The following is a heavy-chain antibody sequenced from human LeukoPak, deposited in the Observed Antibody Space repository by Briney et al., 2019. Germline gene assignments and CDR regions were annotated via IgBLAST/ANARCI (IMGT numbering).Heavy chain of an antibody. D-gene: IGHD6-13*01. J-gene: IGHJ5*02. CDR3: ARDASLHSSSWHSNWFDP. CDR1: GFTFSSYG. Sequence: GGSLRLSCAVSGFTFSSYGMHWVRQAPGKGLEWVAVIWYDGSNKYYADSVKGRFTISRDNSKNPLYLQMNSLRAEDTAVYYCARDASLHSSSWHSNWFDPWGQGTLVTVSS. CDR2: IWYDGSNK. V-gene: IGHV3-33*01.